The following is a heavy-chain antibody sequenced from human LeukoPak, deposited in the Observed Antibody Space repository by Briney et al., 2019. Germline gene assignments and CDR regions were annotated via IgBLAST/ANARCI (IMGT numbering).Heavy chain of an antibody. J-gene: IGHJ4*02. Sequence: AGGSLRLSCTASGFTFGDYAMSWVRQAPGKGLEWVSATNGDGASTYYADSVKGRFTISRDNSKNMLYLQMNSLTVEDTAVYYCAVYNWGFDWWGQGTLVTVSS. CDR2: TNGDGAST. D-gene: IGHD7-27*01. V-gene: IGHV3-23*01. CDR1: GFTFGDYA. CDR3: AVYNWGFDW.